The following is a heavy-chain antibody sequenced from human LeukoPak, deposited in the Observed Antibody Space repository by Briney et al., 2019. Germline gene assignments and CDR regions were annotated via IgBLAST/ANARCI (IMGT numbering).Heavy chain of an antibody. J-gene: IGHJ3*02. CDR1: GGSISSYY. V-gene: IGHV4-34*01. D-gene: IGHD3-16*02. Sequence: PSETLSLTCTVSGGSISSYYWSWIRQPPGKGLEWIGEINHSGSTNYNPSLKSRVTISVDTSKNQFSLKLSSVTAADTAVYYCAIGSGYESHDYVWGSYRYTGAFDIWGQGTMVTVSS. CDR2: INHSGST. CDR3: AIGSGYESHDYVWGSYRYTGAFDI.